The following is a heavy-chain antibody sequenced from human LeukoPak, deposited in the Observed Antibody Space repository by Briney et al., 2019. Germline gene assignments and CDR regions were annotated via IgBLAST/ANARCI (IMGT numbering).Heavy chain of an antibody. D-gene: IGHD6-19*01. V-gene: IGHV3-9*01. Sequence: GGSLRLSCAASGFTLDDYAMHWVRQAPGKGLEWVSGISWNSGSIGYADSVKGRFTISRDNAKNSLYLQMNSLRAEDTALYYCARTPYSSGWYYFDYWGQGTLVTVSS. CDR2: ISWNSGSI. J-gene: IGHJ4*02. CDR3: ARTPYSSGWYYFDY. CDR1: GFTLDDYA.